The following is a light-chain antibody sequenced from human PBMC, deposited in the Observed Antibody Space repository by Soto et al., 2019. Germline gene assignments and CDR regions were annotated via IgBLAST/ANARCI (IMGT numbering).Light chain of an antibody. CDR2: GAS. V-gene: IGKV3-15*01. CDR1: QSISSD. J-gene: IGKJ2*01. Sequence: EIVMTQSPATLPVSPGERATLSCRASQSISSDLAWYQQKPGQAPRLLIYGASTRATDIPARISGSGSGTDFTLTISSLQSEDFAVYYCQQYNKWPPQYTFGQGTKLEIK. CDR3: QQYNKWPPQYT.